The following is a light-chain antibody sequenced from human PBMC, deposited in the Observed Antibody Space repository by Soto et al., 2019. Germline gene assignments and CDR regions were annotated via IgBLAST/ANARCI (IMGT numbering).Light chain of an antibody. J-gene: IGLJ1*01. V-gene: IGLV1-44*01. CDR1: SSNIGGNT. CDR3: ASWDDGLDGHV. CDR2: FNI. Sequence: QSVLTQPPSASGTPGQRVTISCSGSSSNIGGNTVNWYQQLPGTAPKLLIFFNIQRPSGVPDRFSGSKSGTSASLAISGLQSEDEADYYCASWDDGLDGHVFGTGTKVTVL.